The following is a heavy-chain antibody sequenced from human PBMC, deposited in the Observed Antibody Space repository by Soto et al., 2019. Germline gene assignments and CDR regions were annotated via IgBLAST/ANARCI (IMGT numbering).Heavy chain of an antibody. CDR3: ATDVFGYSSSRAYGY. D-gene: IGHD6-6*01. Sequence: EASVKVSCKASGYTFTGYYMHWVRQAPGQGLEWMGWINPNSGGTNYAQKFQGWVTMTGDTSISTAYMELSRLRSEDTAVYYCATDVFGYSSSRAYGYWGQGTLVTVSS. J-gene: IGHJ4*02. V-gene: IGHV1-2*04. CDR2: INPNSGGT. CDR1: GYTFTGYY.